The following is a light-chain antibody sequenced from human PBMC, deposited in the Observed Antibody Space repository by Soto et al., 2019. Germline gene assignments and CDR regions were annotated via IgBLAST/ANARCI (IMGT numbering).Light chain of an antibody. CDR3: GTWDSSLSAVV. CDR1: SSKIGNNY. V-gene: IGLV1-51*01. J-gene: IGLJ2*01. CDR2: DTN. Sequence: QSVLTQPPSVSAAPGQKVTISCSGSSSKIGNNYVSWYQQVPGTAPKLLIYDTNKRPSGIPERFSGSKSGTSATLDITGLQTGDEADYYCGTWDSSLSAVVFGGGTKVTVL.